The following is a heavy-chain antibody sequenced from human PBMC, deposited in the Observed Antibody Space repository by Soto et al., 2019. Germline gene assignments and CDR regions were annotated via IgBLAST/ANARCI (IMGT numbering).Heavy chain of an antibody. CDR3: ARDSQGKRIQYYFDY. Sequence: GGSLRLSCAASGFTFSSYAMHWVRQAPGKGLEWVAVISYDGSNKYYADSVKGRFTISRDNSKNTLYLQMNSLRAEDTAVYYCARDSQGKRIQYYFDYWGQGTLVTVSS. V-gene: IGHV3-30-3*01. CDR2: ISYDGSNK. CDR1: GFTFSSYA. J-gene: IGHJ4*02.